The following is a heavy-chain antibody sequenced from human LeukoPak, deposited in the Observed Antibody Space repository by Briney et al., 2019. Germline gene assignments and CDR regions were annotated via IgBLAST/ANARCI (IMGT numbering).Heavy chain of an antibody. D-gene: IGHD6-6*01. V-gene: IGHV1-69*05. Sequence: SVKVSCKASGGTFSSYAISWVRQAPGQGLEWMGRIIPIFGTANYAQKFQGRVTITTDESTSTAYMELSSLRSEDTAVYYCARDGTYSSSSGYYYYYMDVWGKGTMVTVSS. J-gene: IGHJ6*03. CDR2: IIPIFGTA. CDR3: ARDGTYSSSSGYYYYYMDV. CDR1: GGTFSSYA.